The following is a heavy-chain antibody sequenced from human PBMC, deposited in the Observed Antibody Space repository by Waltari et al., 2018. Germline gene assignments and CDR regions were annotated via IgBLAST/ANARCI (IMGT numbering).Heavy chain of an antibody. J-gene: IGHJ3*02. D-gene: IGHD3-3*01. CDR3: AKGMVRFLEWLLSDAFDI. CDR2: ISGSGGST. Sequence: EVQLLESGGGLVQPGGSLRLSCAASGFTFSSYAMSWVRQAPGKGLEWVSAISGSGGSTYYADSVKGRFTISRDNSKNTLYLQMNSLRAEDTAVYYCAKGMVRFLEWLLSDAFDIWGQGTMVTVSS. CDR1: GFTFSSYA. V-gene: IGHV3-23*01.